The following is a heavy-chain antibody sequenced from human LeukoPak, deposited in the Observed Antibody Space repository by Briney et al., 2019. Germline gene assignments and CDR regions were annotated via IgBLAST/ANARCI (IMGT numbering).Heavy chain of an antibody. CDR3: AKEIYAYGSRGFDY. CDR2: ISSSGDYT. V-gene: IGHV3-23*01. Sequence: RAGGSLRLSCSASQFTFSYYAMTWVRQAPGKGLEWVSGISSSGDYTYYADSVKGRFTISRDNSKNTLYLQLNSLRVEDTAVYYCAKEIYAYGSRGFDYWSQGTLVTVSS. CDR1: QFTFSYYA. J-gene: IGHJ4*02. D-gene: IGHD3-10*01.